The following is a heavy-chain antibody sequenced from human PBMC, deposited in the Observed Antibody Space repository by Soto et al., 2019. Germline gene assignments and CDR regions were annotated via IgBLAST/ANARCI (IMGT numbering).Heavy chain of an antibody. V-gene: IGHV1-8*01. CDR2: MNPNSGNT. CDR1: GYTFTSYD. J-gene: IGHJ3*02. Sequence: QVQLVQSGAEVKKPGASVKVSCQASGYTFTSYDINWVRQATGQGLEWMGWMNPNSGNTGYAQKFQGRVTMTRNTSISTAYMELSSLRSEDTAVYYCARAFSGDYIGLDAFDIWGQGTMVTVSS. D-gene: IGHD4-17*01. CDR3: ARAFSGDYIGLDAFDI.